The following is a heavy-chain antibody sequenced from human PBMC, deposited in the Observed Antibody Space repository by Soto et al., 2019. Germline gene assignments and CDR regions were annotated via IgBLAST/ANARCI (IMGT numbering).Heavy chain of an antibody. J-gene: IGHJ3*02. CDR1: GFTVSSNY. V-gene: IGHV3-66*01. CDR2: IYSGGST. D-gene: IGHD2-15*01. Sequence: GGSLRLSCAASGFTVSSNYMSWVRQAPGKGLEWVSVIYSGGSTYYADSVKGRFTISRDNSKNTLYLQMNSLRAEDTAVYYCARDLLTSGWSAFDIWGQGTMVTVSS. CDR3: ARDLLTSGWSAFDI.